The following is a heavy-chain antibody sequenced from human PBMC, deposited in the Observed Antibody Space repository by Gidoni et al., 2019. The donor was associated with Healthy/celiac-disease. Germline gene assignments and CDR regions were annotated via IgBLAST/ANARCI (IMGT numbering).Heavy chain of an antibody. J-gene: IGHJ3*02. V-gene: IGHV1-2*06. CDR1: GYTFTGYY. CDR2: INPNSGGT. D-gene: IGHD4-17*01. Sequence: QVQLVQSGAEVKKPGASVKVSCKASGYTFTGYYMHWVRQAPGQGLEWMGRINPNSGGTNYAQKFLGRVTMTRDTSISTAYMELSRLRSDDTAVYYCARGRYYGDYGLGFSFAFDIWGQGTMVTVSS. CDR3: ARGRYYGDYGLGFSFAFDI.